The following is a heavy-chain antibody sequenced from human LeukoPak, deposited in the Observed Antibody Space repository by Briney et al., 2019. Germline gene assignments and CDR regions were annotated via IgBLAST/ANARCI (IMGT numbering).Heavy chain of an antibody. CDR3: ARDLGFSSGRQI. CDR1: GYTFTSYD. J-gene: IGHJ4*02. V-gene: IGHV1-2*02. D-gene: IGHD6-19*01. Sequence: ASVKVSCKASGYTFTSYDINWVRQATGQGLEWMGWINPNSGGTNYAQKFQGRVTMTRDTSISTAYMELSRLRSDDTAVYYCARDLGFSSGRQIWGQGTLVTVSS. CDR2: INPNSGGT.